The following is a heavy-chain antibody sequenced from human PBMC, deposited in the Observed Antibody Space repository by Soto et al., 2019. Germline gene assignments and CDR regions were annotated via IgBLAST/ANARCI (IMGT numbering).Heavy chain of an antibody. CDR1: GNRFSNYL. Sequence: XDSLKVSYKSSGNRFSNYLIGLVLQMPGKGLEWMGLIYPADSDTRYSPSFQGQVTISADKSSSTAYMQCSSLKASDTAKYFCERFATDMVRAFDIWGQGTMVTVPS. CDR3: ERFATDMVRAFDI. J-gene: IGHJ3*02. D-gene: IGHD3-10*01. V-gene: IGHV5-51*01. CDR2: IYPADSDT.